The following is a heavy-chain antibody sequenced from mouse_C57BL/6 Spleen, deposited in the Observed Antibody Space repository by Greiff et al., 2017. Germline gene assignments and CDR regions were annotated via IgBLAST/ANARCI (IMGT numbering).Heavy chain of an antibody. CDR3: SRHGDYYGSSPDFDY. J-gene: IGHJ2*01. CDR2: IWSDGST. D-gene: IGHD1-1*01. CDR1: GFSLTSYG. Sequence: QVQLKESGPGLVAPSQSLSITCTVSGFSLTSYGVHWVRQPPGKGLEWLVVIWSDGSTTYNSALKSRLSISKDNSKSQVFLKMNSLQTDDTAMYYWSRHGDYYGSSPDFDYWGQGTTLTVSS. V-gene: IGHV2-6-1*01.